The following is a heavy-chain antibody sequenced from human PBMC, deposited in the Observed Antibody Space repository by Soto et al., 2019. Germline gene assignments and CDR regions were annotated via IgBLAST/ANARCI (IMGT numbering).Heavy chain of an antibody. CDR1: GYTFTSYD. Sequence: ASVKVSCKASGYTFTSYDINWVRQATGQGLEWMGWMNPNSGNTGYAQKFQGRVTMTRNTSISTAYMELSSLRSEDTAVSYCARVPGCSSTSCYSGLDYWGQGTLVTVSS. CDR3: ARVPGCSSTSCYSGLDY. D-gene: IGHD2-2*01. CDR2: MNPNSGNT. V-gene: IGHV1-8*01. J-gene: IGHJ4*02.